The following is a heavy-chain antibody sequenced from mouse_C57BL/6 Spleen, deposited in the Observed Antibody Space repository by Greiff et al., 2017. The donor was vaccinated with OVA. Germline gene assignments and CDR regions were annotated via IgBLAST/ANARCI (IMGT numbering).Heavy chain of an antibody. J-gene: IGHJ2*01. Sequence: QVHVKQPGAELVKPGASVKLSCKASGYTFTSYWMHWVKQRPGQGLEWIGMIHPNSGSTNYNEKFKSKATLTVDKSSSTAYMQLSSLTSEDSAVYYCARAGDFDYWGQGTTLTVSS. V-gene: IGHV1-64*01. CDR2: IHPNSGST. D-gene: IGHD4-1*01. CDR3: ARAGDFDY. CDR1: GYTFTSYW.